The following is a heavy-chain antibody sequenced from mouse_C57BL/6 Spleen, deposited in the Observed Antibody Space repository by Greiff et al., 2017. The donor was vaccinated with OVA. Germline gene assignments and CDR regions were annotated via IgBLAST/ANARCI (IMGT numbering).Heavy chain of an antibody. CDR3: ARHEGPHYYGSSYGYFDV. Sequence: VKLQESGAELVKPGASVKLSCKASGYTFTEYTIHWVKQRSGQGLEWIGWFYPGSGSIKYNEKFKDKATLTADKSSSTVYMELSRLTSEDSAVYFCARHEGPHYYGSSYGYFDVWGTGTTVTVSS. D-gene: IGHD1-1*01. CDR2: FYPGSGSI. V-gene: IGHV1-62-2*01. CDR1: GYTFTEYT. J-gene: IGHJ1*03.